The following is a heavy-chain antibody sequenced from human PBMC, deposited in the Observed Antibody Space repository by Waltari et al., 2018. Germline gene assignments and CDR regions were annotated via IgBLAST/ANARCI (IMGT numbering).Heavy chain of an antibody. CDR2: IIPILGIE. Sequence: QVQLVQSGAEVKKPGSSVKVSCKASGGTFSSYTISWVRQAPGQGLEWMGRIIPILGIENHAQRFQGRGTITGDKSTSTDYMELSSLRSEDTAVYYCAREYDYVWGSSNWFDPWGQGTLVTVSS. V-gene: IGHV1-69*02. D-gene: IGHD3-16*01. J-gene: IGHJ5*02. CDR1: GGTFSSYT. CDR3: AREYDYVWGSSNWFDP.